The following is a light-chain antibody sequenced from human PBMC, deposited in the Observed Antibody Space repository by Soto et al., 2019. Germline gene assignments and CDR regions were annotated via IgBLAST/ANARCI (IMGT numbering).Light chain of an antibody. CDR1: HSVSSN. Sequence: IMMTQAPATLSVSPGARATVSCRASHSVSSNLAWYQQKPGQAPRLLIYGASTRATGIPARFSGSGSGTEFTLTISSLQYEDFAVYYCQQYNNWPQTFGQGTNVDI. CDR2: GAS. CDR3: QQYNNWPQT. V-gene: IGKV3D-15*01. J-gene: IGKJ1*01.